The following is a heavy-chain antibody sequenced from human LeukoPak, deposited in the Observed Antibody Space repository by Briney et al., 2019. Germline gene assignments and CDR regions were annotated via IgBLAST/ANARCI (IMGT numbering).Heavy chain of an antibody. J-gene: IGHJ4*02. CDR2: ISNSSATI. D-gene: IGHD3-3*01. CDR1: GFAFSSYS. V-gene: IGHV3-48*01. Sequence: GGSLRLSCAASGFAFSSYSMNWVRQAPGKGLEWVSHISNSSATIYNADSVKGRFTISRDNAKNSVYLQMNSLRAEDTAVCYCARGVQEGFLEWVGDYWGQGTLVTVSS. CDR3: ARGVQEGFLEWVGDY.